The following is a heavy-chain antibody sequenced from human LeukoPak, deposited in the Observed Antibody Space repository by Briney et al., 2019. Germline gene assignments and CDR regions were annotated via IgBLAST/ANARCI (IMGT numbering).Heavy chain of an antibody. J-gene: IGHJ5*02. CDR2: IRYDGSNK. CDR1: GFTFSSYG. CDR3: AKGRYSSSWYWFDP. Sequence: GGSLGLSCAASGFTFSSYGMHWVRQAPGKGLEWVAFIRYDGSNKYYADSVKGRFTISRDNSKNTLYLQMNSLRAEDTAVYYCAKGRYSSSWYWFDPWGQGTLVTVSS. D-gene: IGHD6-13*01. V-gene: IGHV3-30*02.